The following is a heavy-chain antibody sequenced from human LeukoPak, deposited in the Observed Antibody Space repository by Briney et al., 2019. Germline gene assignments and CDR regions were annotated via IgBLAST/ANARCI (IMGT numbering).Heavy chain of an antibody. V-gene: IGHV5-51*01. CDR1: GYSFSSYW. Sequence: GEPLKISCTGFGYSFSSYWIGWVRQMPGKGLEWMGIIYPGDSDTRYSPSFQGQVTISVDKSINTAYLQWSSLKASDTAMYYCATRPYSTGWSNYYHNMDVWGPGTTVTVSS. CDR2: IYPGDSDT. D-gene: IGHD6-19*01. J-gene: IGHJ6*02. CDR3: ATRPYSTGWSNYYHNMDV.